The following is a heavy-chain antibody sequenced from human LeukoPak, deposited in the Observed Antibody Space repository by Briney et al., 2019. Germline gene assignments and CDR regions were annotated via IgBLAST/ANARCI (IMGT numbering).Heavy chain of an antibody. CDR1: GGTFSSYA. D-gene: IGHD3-3*01. CDR3: ARGDVPNFWSGSYYFDY. V-gene: IGHV1-69*01. Sequence: SVKVSCKASGGTFSSYAISWVRQAPGQGLEWMGGIIPIFGTANYAQKFQGRVTITADESTSTAYMELSSLRSEDTAVYYCARGDVPNFWSGSYYFDYWGQGTLVTVSS. CDR2: IIPIFGTA. J-gene: IGHJ4*02.